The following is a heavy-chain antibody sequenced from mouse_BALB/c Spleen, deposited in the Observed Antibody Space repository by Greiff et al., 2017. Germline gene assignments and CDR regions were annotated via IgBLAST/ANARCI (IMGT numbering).Heavy chain of an antibody. CDR3: ARSDYRYGGWYFDV. J-gene: IGHJ1*01. V-gene: IGHV1-9*01. CDR2: ILPGSGST. CDR1: GYTFSSYW. D-gene: IGHD2-14*01. Sequence: QVQLKQSGAELMKPGASVKISCKATGYTFSSYWIEWVKQRPGHGLEWIGEILPGSGSTNYNEKFKGKATFTADTSSNTAYMQLSSLTSEDSAVYYCARSDYRYGGWYFDVWGAGTTVTVSS.